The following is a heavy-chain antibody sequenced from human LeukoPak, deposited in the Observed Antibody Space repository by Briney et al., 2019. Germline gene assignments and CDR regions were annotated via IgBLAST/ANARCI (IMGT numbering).Heavy chain of an antibody. J-gene: IGHJ4*02. CDR1: GYTFTDYY. CDR3: ARANFLYCSSSTCLFDY. V-gene: IGHV1-2*02. Sequence: ASVKVSWKASGYTFTDYYMHWVRQAPAQGFEWMGWINPNDGDTNYAQKFQGRVTMTRDTSISTAHMEVSRLRSDDTAVYYCARANFLYCSSSTCLFDYWGQGTLVTVSS. CDR2: INPNDGDT. D-gene: IGHD2-2*01.